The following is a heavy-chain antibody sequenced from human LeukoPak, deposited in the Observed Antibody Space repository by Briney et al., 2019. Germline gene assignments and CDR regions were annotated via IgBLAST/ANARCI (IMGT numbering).Heavy chain of an antibody. CDR1: GGSISSYY. CDR3: ARPQGYCSSTSCYHWFDP. J-gene: IGHJ5*02. D-gene: IGHD2-2*01. Sequence: SETLSLTCTVSGGSISSYYWSWIRQPPGKGLEWIGYIYYSGSTNYNPSLKSRVTISVDTSKNQFSLKLSSVTAADTAVYYCARPQGYCSSTSCYHWFDPWGLGTLVTVSS. CDR2: IYYSGST. V-gene: IGHV4-59*08.